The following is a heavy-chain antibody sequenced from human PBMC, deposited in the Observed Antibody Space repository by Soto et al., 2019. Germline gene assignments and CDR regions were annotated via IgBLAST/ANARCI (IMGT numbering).Heavy chain of an antibody. D-gene: IGHD3-10*01. CDR2: IATYNSNK. J-gene: IGHJ5*02. CDR1: GDTFTNFG. V-gene: IGHV1-18*01. CDR3: ARVLRGVVNWFDP. Sequence: ASVKVSCKTSGDTFTNFGLSWVRQAPGQGLEWMGWIATYNSNKNYAQKFQGRLTLTTDTSTSTGYMELKSLEYDDTAVYYCARVLRGVVNWFDPWGQGTLFTVSS.